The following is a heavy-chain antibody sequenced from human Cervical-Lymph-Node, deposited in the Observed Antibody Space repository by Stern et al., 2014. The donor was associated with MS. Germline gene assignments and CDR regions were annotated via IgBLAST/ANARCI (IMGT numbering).Heavy chain of an antibody. CDR1: GFSLTTSGMS. V-gene: IGHV2-70*13. J-gene: IGHJ4*02. CDR2: IDWDDDK. CDR3: ARRARRWGYFDY. D-gene: IGHD3-16*01. Sequence: QITLQESGPALVKPPQTLTLTCTFSGFSLTTSGMSVTWIRQPPGKALEWLARIDWDDDKYYRTSLKTRLTIPKATPKNQVVLTVTNMDPVDTATYYCARRARRWGYFDYWGQGILVTVSS.